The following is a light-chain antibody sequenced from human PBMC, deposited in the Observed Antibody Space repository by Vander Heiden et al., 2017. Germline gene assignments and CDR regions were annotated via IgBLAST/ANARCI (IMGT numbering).Light chain of an antibody. Sequence: QSVLTQPPSASGTPGQRVTISCSGSSSNIGSNYVYWYQQLPGTAPKLLIYRNNQRPSGVPDRFSDSKSGTSASLAISGLRSEDEADYYCAAWDDSLSGLRVFGGGTKLTVL. CDR2: RNN. CDR1: SSNIGSNY. CDR3: AAWDDSLSGLRV. J-gene: IGLJ2*01. V-gene: IGLV1-47*01.